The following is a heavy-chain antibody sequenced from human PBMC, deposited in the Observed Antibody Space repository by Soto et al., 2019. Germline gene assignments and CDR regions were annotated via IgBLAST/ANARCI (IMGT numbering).Heavy chain of an antibody. CDR3: AKGVRSYVISTVFAD. D-gene: IGHD3-9*01. V-gene: IGHV3-23*01. Sequence: PGGSLRLSCAASGFTFSSYAMSWVRQAPGKGLEWVSAISGSGGSTYYADSVKGRFTISRDNSKNTLYLQMNSLRAEDTAVYYCAKGVRSYVISTVFADWGKAPLLTVSS. CDR2: ISGSGGST. CDR1: GFTFSSYA. J-gene: IGHJ4*02.